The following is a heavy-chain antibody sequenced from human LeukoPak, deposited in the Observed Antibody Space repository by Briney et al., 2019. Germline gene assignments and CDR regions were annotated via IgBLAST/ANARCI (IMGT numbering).Heavy chain of an antibody. CDR2: LHSSGET. Sequence: PSETLSLTCVVSGGSISAYYWNWIRQPAGKGLEWIGRLHSSGETTSNPSLMSRATMSLDTSRNHFSLNLTSVTAADTAIYYCATMFGESSDFDHWGQGTLVTVSS. V-gene: IGHV4-4*07. D-gene: IGHD3-10*02. CDR3: ATMFGESSDFDH. CDR1: GGSISAYY. J-gene: IGHJ4*02.